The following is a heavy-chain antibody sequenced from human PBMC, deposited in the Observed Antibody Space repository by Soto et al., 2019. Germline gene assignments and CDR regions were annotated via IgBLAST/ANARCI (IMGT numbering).Heavy chain of an antibody. V-gene: IGHV4-34*01. CDR2: INHSGST. CDR3: ARGLCSSASCYYIRHWFDP. D-gene: IGHD2-2*01. CDR1: GGSFSGYY. J-gene: IGHJ5*02. Sequence: QVQLQQWGAGLLKPSETLSLTCAVYGGSFSGYYWSWIRQPPGKGLEWIGEINHSGSTNYNPSLKVRVTISEDTSKNQFSLKLSSVTAADTAVYYWARGLCSSASCYYIRHWFDPWGQGTLVTVSS.